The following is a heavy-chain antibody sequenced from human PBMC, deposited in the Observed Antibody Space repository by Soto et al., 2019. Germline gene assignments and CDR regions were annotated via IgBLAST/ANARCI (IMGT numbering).Heavy chain of an antibody. CDR3: ARDGLRDYYGSGSYFFRYYYYYGMDV. CDR2: IIPIFGTA. D-gene: IGHD3-10*01. Sequence: SVKVSCKASGGTFSSYAISWVRQAPGQGLEWMGGIIPIFGTANYAQKFQDRVTITADESTSTAYMELSSLRSEDTAVYYCARDGLRDYYGSGSYFFRYYYYYGMDVWGQGTTVTVSS. CDR1: GGTFSSYA. J-gene: IGHJ6*02. V-gene: IGHV1-69*13.